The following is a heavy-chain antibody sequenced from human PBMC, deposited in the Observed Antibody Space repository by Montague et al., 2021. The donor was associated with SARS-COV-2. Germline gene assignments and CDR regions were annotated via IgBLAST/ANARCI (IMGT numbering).Heavy chain of an antibody. CDR2: IWFDGTEI. J-gene: IGHJ4*02. Sequence: SLRLSCAASGFTFNAYNMHWVRQAPGKGLEWVTVIWFDGTEIHYADSVKGRFAISRDNSKNTLYLQMNSLRAEDTAVYYCARGGQMAATVFDSWSQGTLVTVSS. V-gene: IGHV3-33*08. D-gene: IGHD2-15*01. CDR1: GFTFNAYN. CDR3: ARGGQMAATVFDS.